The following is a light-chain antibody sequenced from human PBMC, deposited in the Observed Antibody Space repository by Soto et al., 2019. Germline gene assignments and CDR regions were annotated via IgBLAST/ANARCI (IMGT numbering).Light chain of an antibody. CDR3: QQSYSTPYT. V-gene: IGKV1-39*01. CDR1: QSISSS. Sequence: IQMTQSPSSLSASERDRVTITCRASQSISSSLNWYQQKPGKAPKVLIYAASSLQSGVPSRFSGSGSGTDFTLTISSLQPEDFATYYCQQSYSTPYTFGQGTKLEIK. J-gene: IGKJ2*01. CDR2: AAS.